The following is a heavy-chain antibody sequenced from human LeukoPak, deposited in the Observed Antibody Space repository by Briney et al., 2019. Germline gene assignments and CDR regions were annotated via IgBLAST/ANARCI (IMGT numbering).Heavy chain of an antibody. CDR2: INPNSGGT. Sequence: ASVKVSCKASGYTFTGYYMHWVRQAPGQGLEWMGWINPNSGGTNYAQKFQGRVTMTRDTPISTAYMELSRLRSDDTAVYYCARTAVPAALGPDAFDIWGQGTMVTVSS. D-gene: IGHD2-2*01. CDR1: GYTFTGYY. V-gene: IGHV1-2*02. J-gene: IGHJ3*02. CDR3: ARTAVPAALGPDAFDI.